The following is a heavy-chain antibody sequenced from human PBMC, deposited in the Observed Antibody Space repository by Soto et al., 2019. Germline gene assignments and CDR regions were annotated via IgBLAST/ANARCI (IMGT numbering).Heavy chain of an antibody. V-gene: IGHV3-30-3*01. CDR3: ARAIYNTAYYFDY. J-gene: IGHJ4*02. D-gene: IGHD1-1*01. CDR2: ISYDGSNK. CDR1: GFTFSSYA. Sequence: GGSLRLSCAASGFTFSSYAMHWVRQAPGKGLEWVAVISYDGSNKYYADSVKGRFTISRDNSKNTLYLQMNSLRAEDTAVYYCARAIYNTAYYFDYWGQGTLVTVSS.